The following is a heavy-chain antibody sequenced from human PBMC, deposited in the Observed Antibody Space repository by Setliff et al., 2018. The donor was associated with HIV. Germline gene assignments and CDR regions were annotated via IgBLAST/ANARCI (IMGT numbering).Heavy chain of an antibody. D-gene: IGHD3-22*01. CDR2: IKQDGSVK. J-gene: IGHJ4*02. V-gene: IGHV3-7*01. CDR1: GFTFSNNW. Sequence: GGSLRLSCAASGFTFSNNWMAWVRLAPGKGLEWVANIKQDGSVKNYVDSVRGRFTISRDNAENTLYLQMNSLRAEDTAVYYCARDLSYDYDRSSDTFDYWGQGTLVTVSS. CDR3: ARDLSYDYDRSSDTFDY.